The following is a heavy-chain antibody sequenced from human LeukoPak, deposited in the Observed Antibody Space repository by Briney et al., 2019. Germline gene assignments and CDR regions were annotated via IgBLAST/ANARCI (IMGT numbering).Heavy chain of an antibody. CDR3: TRGTRGLN. CDR1: GFTFGDYP. D-gene: IGHD1-7*01. J-gene: IGHJ4*02. CDR2: IRTKDSGGTT. Sequence: PGGSLRLSCTTSGFTFGDYPMSWFRQAPGKGLEWIAVIRTKDSGGTTEYAASVKGRFSLSRDDSKSIAYLQMSSLKTEDTALYYCTRGTRGLNWGQGTLVTVSS. V-gene: IGHV3-49*03.